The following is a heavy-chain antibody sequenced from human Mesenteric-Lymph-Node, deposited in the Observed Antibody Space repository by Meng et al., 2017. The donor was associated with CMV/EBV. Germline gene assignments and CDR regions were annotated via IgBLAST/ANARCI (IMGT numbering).Heavy chain of an antibody. D-gene: IGHD3-10*01. Sequence: SETLSLTCTVSGGSISSSSYYWGWIRQPPGKGLEWIGSIYYSGSTYYNPSLKSRVTISVDTSKNQFSLKLSSVTAADTAVYYCAAYHGSTIFYYNGIDYWGQGTLVTVSS. CDR1: GGSISSSSYY. V-gene: IGHV4-39*07. J-gene: IGHJ4*02. CDR2: IYYSGST. CDR3: AAYHGSTIFYYNGIDY.